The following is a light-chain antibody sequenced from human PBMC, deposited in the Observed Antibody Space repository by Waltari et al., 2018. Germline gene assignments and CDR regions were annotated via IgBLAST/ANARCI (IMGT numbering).Light chain of an antibody. Sequence: VMTQSPVSLSVTLGQTAPISCRSRSTLLNTDGNSYLNWFHQRPGQSPRRLFHEISKRDAGVPDIIRAWVSDTDFTLEISRVEAEDAGIYYCMQGVRPWTFGPGTKVEVK. CDR3: MQGVRPWT. V-gene: IGKV2-30*01. CDR1: STLLNTDGNSY. J-gene: IGKJ1*01. CDR2: EIS.